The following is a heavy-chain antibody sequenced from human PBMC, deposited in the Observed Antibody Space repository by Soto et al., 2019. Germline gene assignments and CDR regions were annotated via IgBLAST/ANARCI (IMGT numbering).Heavy chain of an antibody. CDR2: ISPDGRSK. CDR3: VREGNWIRDL. CDR1: GFTLSSYW. V-gene: IGHV3-74*01. D-gene: IGHD1-1*01. Sequence: EVQLVESGGGLVQPGGSLRLSCAASGFTLSSYWMHWVRQAPGKGLVWVSRISPDGRSKSYVDSVKGRFAISRDNAKNTLYLELNSLRVEDTAVYQYVREGNWIRDLWGQGSLVTVSS. J-gene: IGHJ5*02.